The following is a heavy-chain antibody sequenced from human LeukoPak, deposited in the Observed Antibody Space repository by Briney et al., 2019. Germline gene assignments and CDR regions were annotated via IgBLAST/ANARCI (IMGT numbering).Heavy chain of an antibody. D-gene: IGHD3-10*01. J-gene: IGHJ4*02. Sequence: GGSLRLSCAASGFTFSSCGMHWVRQAPGKGLEWVAVIWYDGSNKYYADSVKGRFTISRDNSKNTLYLQMNSLRAEDTAVYYCARDLDDGSGSYLFDYWGQGTLVTVSS. V-gene: IGHV3-33*01. CDR3: ARDLDDGSGSYLFDY. CDR1: GFTFSSCG. CDR2: IWYDGSNK.